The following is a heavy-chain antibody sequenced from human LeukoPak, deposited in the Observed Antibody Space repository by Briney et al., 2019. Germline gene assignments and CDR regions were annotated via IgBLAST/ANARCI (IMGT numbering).Heavy chain of an antibody. CDR1: GYTFTGYY. J-gene: IGHJ5*02. CDR3: ARVEVVAATPYDP. V-gene: IGHV1-2*02. CDR2: INPNSGGT. Sequence: ASVKVSCKASGYTFTGYYMHWVRQAPGQGLEWMGWINPNSGGTNYAQKFQGRVTMTRDTSISTVYMELSRLRSDDTAVYYCARVEVVAATPYDPWGQGTLVTVSS. D-gene: IGHD2-15*01.